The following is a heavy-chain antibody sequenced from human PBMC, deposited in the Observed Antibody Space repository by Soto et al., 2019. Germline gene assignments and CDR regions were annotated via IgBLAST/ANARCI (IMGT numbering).Heavy chain of an antibody. J-gene: IGHJ6*02. CDR1: GFTFTHYP. D-gene: IGHD3-10*01. V-gene: IGHV3-30-3*01. CDR2: ISHDGSNK. CDR3: ARDRVYGSWCRYFYYGMDV. Sequence: LLLSYAASGFTFTHYPTHLSRYAGGKATLWVAVISHDGSNKSYADSVKGRFTIPRDNSKNPLYLQMNSLRAEDTAVYYCARDRVYGSWCRYFYYGMDVWG.